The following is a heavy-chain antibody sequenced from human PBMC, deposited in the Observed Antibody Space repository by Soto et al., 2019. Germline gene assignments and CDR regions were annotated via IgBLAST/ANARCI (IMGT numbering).Heavy chain of an antibody. CDR2: IKQDGSEK. J-gene: IGHJ4*02. CDR3: ARDYRYWYFDY. Sequence: LSLTCAASGFTFSSYWMSWVRQAPGKGLEWVANIKQDGSEKYYVDSVKGRFTISRDNAKNSLYLQMNSLRAEDTAVYYCARDYRYWYFDYWGQGTLVTVSS. CDR1: GFTFSSYW. V-gene: IGHV3-7*05. D-gene: IGHD2-8*02.